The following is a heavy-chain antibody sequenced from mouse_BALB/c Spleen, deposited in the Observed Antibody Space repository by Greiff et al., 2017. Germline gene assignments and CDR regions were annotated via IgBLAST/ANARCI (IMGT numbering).Heavy chain of an antibody. D-gene: IGHD2-4*01. CDR3: ANHDYAYAMDY. Sequence: VQLQQSGAELVRPGSSVKISCKASGYAFSSYWMNWVKQRPGQGLEWIGQIYPGDGDTNYNGKFKGKATLTADKSSSTAYMQLSSLTSEDSAVYFCANHDYAYAMDYWGQGTSVTVSS. CDR2: IYPGDGDT. V-gene: IGHV1-80*01. CDR1: GYAFSSYW. J-gene: IGHJ4*01.